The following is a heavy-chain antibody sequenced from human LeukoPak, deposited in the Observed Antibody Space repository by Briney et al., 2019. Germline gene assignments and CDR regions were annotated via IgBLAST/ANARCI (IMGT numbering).Heavy chain of an antibody. D-gene: IGHD1-26*01. V-gene: IGHV1-46*01. CDR3: ARGEWELLGY. J-gene: IGHJ4*02. CDR1: GYTFTSNY. Sequence: ASVKVSCKAFGYTFTSNYMHWVRQAPGQGPEWMGVISPSGGSTTYAQKFQGRVTLTRDMSTSTDYLELSSLRSEDTAVYYCARGEWELLGYWGQGTLVTVSS. CDR2: ISPSGGST.